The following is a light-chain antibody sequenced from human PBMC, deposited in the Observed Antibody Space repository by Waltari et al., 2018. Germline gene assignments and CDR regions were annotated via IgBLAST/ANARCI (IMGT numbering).Light chain of an antibody. CDR3: QQRSNWPPIT. V-gene: IGKV3-11*01. Sequence: EIVLTQSPATLSLSPGERATLSCRASQSVSSSLAWYQQKPGQAPRLLIYDASNRATGIPARFSGSGSGTDVTLTSSSLVPEDFAVDYCQQRSNWPPITFGQGTRLEIK. J-gene: IGKJ5*01. CDR1: QSVSSS. CDR2: DAS.